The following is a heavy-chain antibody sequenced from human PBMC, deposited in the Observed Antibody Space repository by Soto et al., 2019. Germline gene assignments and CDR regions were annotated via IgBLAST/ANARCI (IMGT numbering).Heavy chain of an antibody. D-gene: IGHD3-3*01. CDR3: VRDDSAISGVVTPDY. V-gene: IGHV1-3*01. Sequence: QVQLVQSGAEVKRPGASVRVSCKASGYNFKNYAIHWVRQAPGQRLEWMGWSNEGSGNSRYSQKFQGRVSITRDTSANTVYMDLSSLKSEDTATYSCVRDDSAISGVVTPDYWGPGTLVTVSS. J-gene: IGHJ4*02. CDR1: GYNFKNYA. CDR2: SNEGSGNS.